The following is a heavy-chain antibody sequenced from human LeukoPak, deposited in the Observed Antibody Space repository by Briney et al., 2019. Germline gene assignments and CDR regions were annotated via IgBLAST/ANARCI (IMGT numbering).Heavy chain of an antibody. CDR2: ISSSGSTI. V-gene: IGHV3-11*04. CDR1: GFTFSDYY. D-gene: IGHD3-22*01. Sequence: GGPLRLSCAASGFTFSDYYMSWIRQAPGKGLEWVSYISSSGSTIYYADSVKGRFTISRDNAKNSLYLQMNSLRAEDTAVYYCARQTVLTHYYYSSYEDYWGQGTLVTVSS. J-gene: IGHJ4*02. CDR3: ARQTVLTHYYYSSYEDY.